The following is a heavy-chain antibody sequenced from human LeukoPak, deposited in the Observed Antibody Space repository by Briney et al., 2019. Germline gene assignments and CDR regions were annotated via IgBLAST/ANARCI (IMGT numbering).Heavy chain of an antibody. Sequence: GGSLRLSCAASGFTFSSYAMSWVRQAPGKGLEWVSAISGSGGSTYYADSVKGRFTISRDNSKNTLYLQMNSLRAEDTAVYYCAKVGYYDSSGYYPADYWGQGTLVTVSS. CDR3: AKVGYYDSSGYYPADY. D-gene: IGHD3-22*01. CDR2: ISGSGGST. CDR1: GFTFSSYA. V-gene: IGHV3-23*01. J-gene: IGHJ4*02.